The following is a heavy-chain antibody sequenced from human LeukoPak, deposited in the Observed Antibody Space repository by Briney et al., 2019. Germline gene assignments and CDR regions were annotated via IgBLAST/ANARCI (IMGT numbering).Heavy chain of an antibody. CDR2: IYYSGST. CDR1: GGSISSGGYY. Sequence: SETLSLTCTVSGGSISSGGYYWSWIRQHPGKGLEWIGYIYYSGSTYYNPSLKSRVTISVDTSKNQFSLKLSSVTAAVTAVNYCARDQFPYCSGGSCYNWFDPWGQGTLVTVSS. D-gene: IGHD2-15*01. CDR3: ARDQFPYCSGGSCYNWFDP. J-gene: IGHJ5*02. V-gene: IGHV4-31*03.